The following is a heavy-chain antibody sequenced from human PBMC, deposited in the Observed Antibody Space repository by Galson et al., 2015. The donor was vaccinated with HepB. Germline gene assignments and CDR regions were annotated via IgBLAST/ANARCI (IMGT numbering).Heavy chain of an antibody. D-gene: IGHD6-19*01. CDR1: GFSLTTSGVR. CDR3: ARIRGWGDAFDM. J-gene: IGHJ3*02. V-gene: IGHV2-70*04. CDR2: IDWDDEK. Sequence: PALVKPTQTLTLTCIFSGFSLTTSGVRVGWIRQPPGKALEWVARIDWDDEKFYTPSLKTRLTISKDTSKNQVVLKMTNMDPVDTATYYCARIRGWGDAFDMWGQGTRVTVSS.